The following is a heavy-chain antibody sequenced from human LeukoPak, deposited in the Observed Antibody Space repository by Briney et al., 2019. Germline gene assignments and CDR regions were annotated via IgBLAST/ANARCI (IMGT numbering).Heavy chain of an antibody. J-gene: IGHJ4*02. CDR3: ARDWDTYYYGSGSYYNGIDY. V-gene: IGHV1-69*04. D-gene: IGHD3-10*01. Sequence: SVKVSCKASGGTFSSYAICWVRQAPGQGLEWMGRIIPILGIANYAQKFQGRVAITADKSTSTAYMELSSLRSEDTAVYYCARDWDTYYYGSGSYYNGIDYWGQGTLVTVSS. CDR1: GGTFSSYA. CDR2: IIPILGIA.